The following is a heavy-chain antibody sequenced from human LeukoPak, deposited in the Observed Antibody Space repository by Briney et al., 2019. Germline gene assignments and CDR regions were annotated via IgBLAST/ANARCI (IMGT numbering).Heavy chain of an antibody. CDR3: AREITMVRGAYPGYYYYMDV. CDR2: IYYSGST. CDR1: GGSISSHY. D-gene: IGHD3-10*01. Sequence: SETLSLTCTVSGGSISSHYWSWIRQPPGKGLEWIGYIYYSGSTNYNPSLKSRVTISVDTSKNQFSLKLSSVTAADTAVYYCAREITMVRGAYPGYYYYMDVWGKGTTVTVSS. J-gene: IGHJ6*03. V-gene: IGHV4-59*11.